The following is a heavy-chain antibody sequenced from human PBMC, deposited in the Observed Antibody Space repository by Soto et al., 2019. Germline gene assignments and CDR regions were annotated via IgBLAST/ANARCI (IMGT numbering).Heavy chain of an antibody. CDR3: ASMGYYYGSGSYLLDY. CDR1: GGSISSYY. D-gene: IGHD3-10*01. Sequence: SETLSLTCTVSGGSISSYYWSWIRQPPGKGLEWIGYIYYSGSTNYNPSLKSRVTISVDTSKNQFSLKLSSVTAADTAVYYCASMGYYYGSGSYLLDYWGQGTLVTVSS. V-gene: IGHV4-59*01. J-gene: IGHJ4*02. CDR2: IYYSGST.